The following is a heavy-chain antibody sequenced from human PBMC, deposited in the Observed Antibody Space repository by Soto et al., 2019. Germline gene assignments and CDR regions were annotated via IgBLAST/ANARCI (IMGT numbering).Heavy chain of an antibody. D-gene: IGHD6-19*01. CDR3: ARGRRGLTVAAY. V-gene: IGHV4-4*08. J-gene: IGHJ4*02. CDR2: VSSTGST. CDR1: GASITQYY. Sequence: SETLSLTCTVSGASITQYYWNWIRQSPGKGLEWIVSVSSTGSTVYNPSLTSRVTVSLDTSKNQFSLTLNSVTPEDTAVYYCARGRRGLTVAAYWGQGTLVTVS.